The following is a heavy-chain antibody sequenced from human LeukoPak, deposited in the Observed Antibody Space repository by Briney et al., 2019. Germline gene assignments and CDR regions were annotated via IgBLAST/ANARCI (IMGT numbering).Heavy chain of an antibody. CDR3: ARGATYGSNSWTLRWDYFDY. CDR2: ISTDTGNT. J-gene: IGHJ4*02. D-gene: IGHD6-13*01. V-gene: IGHV1-18*01. CDR1: GYTFKSYD. Sequence: GASVKVSCKCSGYTFKSYDVTWVRQAPGQGLEWMGWISTDTGNTNYAQSLQGRVTMTTDTSTTTAYMELRSLRSDDTAVYYCARGATYGSNSWTLRWDYFDYWGQGTLVTVSS.